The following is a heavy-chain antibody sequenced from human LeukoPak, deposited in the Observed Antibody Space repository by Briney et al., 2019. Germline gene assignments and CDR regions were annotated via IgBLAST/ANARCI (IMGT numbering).Heavy chain of an antibody. CDR1: GGSISIYY. J-gene: IGHJ4*02. CDR2: IYYSGST. V-gene: IGHV4-59*08. D-gene: IGHD3-10*01. CDR3: ASNYYGSGSLDY. Sequence: SETLSLTCTVSGGSISIYYWSWIRQPPGRGLEWIGHIYYSGSTNYNPSLKSRVTISVDTSKNQFSLKLSSVTAGDTAVYYCASNYYGSGSLDYWGQGNLVSVSS.